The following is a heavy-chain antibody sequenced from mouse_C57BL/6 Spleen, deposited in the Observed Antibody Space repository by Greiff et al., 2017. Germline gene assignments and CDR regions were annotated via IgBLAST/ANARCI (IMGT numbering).Heavy chain of an antibody. CDR3: ARDQGYYVNLDY. CDR2: ISDGGSYT. V-gene: IGHV5-4*01. CDR1: GFTFSSYA. D-gene: IGHD2-1*01. J-gene: IGHJ2*01. Sequence: EVNVVESGGGLVKPGGSLKLSCAASGFTFSSYAMSWVRQTPEKRLEWVATISDGGSYTYYPDNVKGRFTISRDNAKNNLYLQMSHLKSDDTAMYFCARDQGYYVNLDYWGQGTTLTVSS.